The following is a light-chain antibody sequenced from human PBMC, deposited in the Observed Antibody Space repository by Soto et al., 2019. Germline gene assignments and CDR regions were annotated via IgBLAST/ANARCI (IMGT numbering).Light chain of an antibody. CDR3: QAWDSSVV. CDR1: SSDVGSYNL. J-gene: IGLJ2*01. Sequence: QSALTQPASVSGSPGQSITISCTGTSSDVGSYNLVSWYQQHPGKAPKLMIYEVSKRPSGVSNRFSGSKSGNTATLTISGTQAMDEADYYCQAWDSSVVFGGGTKLTVL. CDR2: EVS. V-gene: IGLV2-14*02.